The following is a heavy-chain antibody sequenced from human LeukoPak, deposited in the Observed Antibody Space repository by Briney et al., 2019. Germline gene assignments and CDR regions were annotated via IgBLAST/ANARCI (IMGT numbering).Heavy chain of an antibody. V-gene: IGHV4-4*07. J-gene: IGHJ4*02. CDR2: IYSSGRT. CDR3: ARAPAGCGGTCSFDY. CDR1: GASMSNSF. D-gene: IGHD2-15*01. Sequence: SETLSLTCTVSGASMSNSFWSWIRQPAGKGLEWIGRIYSSGRTNYNPSLKSRVTLSIATSNNQFSLKLTSVTAADTALYYCARAPAGCGGTCSFDYWGQGTLVTVSS.